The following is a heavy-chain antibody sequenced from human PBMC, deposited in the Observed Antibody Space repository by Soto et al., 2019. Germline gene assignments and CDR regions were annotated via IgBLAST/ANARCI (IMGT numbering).Heavy chain of an antibody. CDR2: INGRSNYV. J-gene: IGHJ4*02. CDR1: GFTFSTYT. CDR3: AREDGVVGSSSSFDH. D-gene: IGHD1-26*01. V-gene: IGHV3-21*01. Sequence: EVQVVESGGGLVKPGGSLRLSCVFSGFTFSTYTMNWVRQAPGKGLEWVSSINGRSNYVYYADSVKGRLTISRDNAKNSLYLQMNRLRAEDTAIYYCAREDGVVGSSSSFDHWGLATLVTVSS.